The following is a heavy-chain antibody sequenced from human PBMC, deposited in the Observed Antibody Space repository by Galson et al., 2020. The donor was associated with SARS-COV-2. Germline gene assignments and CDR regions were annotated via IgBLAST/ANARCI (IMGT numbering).Heavy chain of an antibody. CDR1: GFTFSSYG. V-gene: IGHV3-33*01. J-gene: IGHJ4*02. D-gene: IGHD3-9*01. Sequence: GESLKISCAASGFTFSSYGMHWVRQAPGKGLEWVAVIWYDGSNKYYADSVKGRFTISRDNSKNTLYLQMNSLRAEDTAVYYCAGDILTGYYRYWGQGTLVTVSS. CDR3: AGDILTGYYRY. CDR2: IWYDGSNK.